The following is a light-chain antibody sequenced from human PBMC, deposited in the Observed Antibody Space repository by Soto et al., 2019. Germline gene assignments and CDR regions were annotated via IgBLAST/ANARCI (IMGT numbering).Light chain of an antibody. CDR2: GAS. CDR1: QSVSSRY. CDR3: QEFGTSRT. V-gene: IGKV3-20*01. Sequence: EIVLTQSPGTLSLSPGERATLFCRASQSVSSRYLAWYQQKPGQAPRLLIYGASSTATGIPDRFSGSGSGTDFTLTISRLEPEDFAMYYCQEFGTSRTFGQGTKVEIK. J-gene: IGKJ1*01.